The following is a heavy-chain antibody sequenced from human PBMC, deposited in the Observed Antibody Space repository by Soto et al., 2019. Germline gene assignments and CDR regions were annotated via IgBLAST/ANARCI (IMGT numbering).Heavy chain of an antibody. CDR2: IIPILGIA. D-gene: IGHD2-15*01. CDR1: GGTSSSYT. J-gene: IGHJ4*02. CDR3: AKGYCSGGSCYSVIRFDY. V-gene: IGHV1-69*02. Sequence: QVQLVQSGAEVKKPGSSVKVSCKASGGTSSSYTISWVRQAPGQGLEWMGRIIPILGIANYAQKFQGRVTITADKSTSTAYMELSSLRSEDTAVYYCAKGYCSGGSCYSVIRFDYWGQGTLVTVSS.